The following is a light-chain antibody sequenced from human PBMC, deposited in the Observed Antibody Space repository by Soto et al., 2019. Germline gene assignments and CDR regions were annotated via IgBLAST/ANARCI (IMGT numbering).Light chain of an antibody. Sequence: EIVLTQSPGTLSLSPGERATLSCRASQSVSSSYLAWYQQKPGQAPRLLIYGASSRATGIPDRFSGSGSGTDFTLTISSLEHEDFAVYYCQQRSNWPPLLTFGGGTKVDI. CDR2: GAS. V-gene: IGKV3D-20*02. J-gene: IGKJ4*01. CDR1: QSVSSSY. CDR3: QQRSNWPPLLT.